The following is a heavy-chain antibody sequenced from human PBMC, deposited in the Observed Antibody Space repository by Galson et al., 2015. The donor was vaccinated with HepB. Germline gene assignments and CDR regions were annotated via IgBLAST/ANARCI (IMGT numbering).Heavy chain of an antibody. CDR2: IRSKATNFAA. D-gene: IGHD6-13*01. CDR3: VRSGDFSGYSSR. J-gene: IGHJ4*02. Sequence: SLRLSCAASGFTFSGSAIHWVRQASEKGPEWIGHIRSKATNFAASYVPSLKGRFTISRDDSKNLAYLHMRSLKTDDTAVYYCVRSGDFSGYSSRWGQGTLVTVSS. V-gene: IGHV3-73*01. CDR1: GFTFSGSA.